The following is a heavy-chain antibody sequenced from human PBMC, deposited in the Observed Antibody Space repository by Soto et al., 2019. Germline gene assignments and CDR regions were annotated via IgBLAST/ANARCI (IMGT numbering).Heavy chain of an antibody. V-gene: IGHV4-39*01. CDR2: LYYSGST. Sequence: ASETLSPTFTVSCCSLRSSSFYWGWVRQPPGKGLEWIGSLYYSGSTYYNPSLKSRVTISVDTSKNQFSLKLSSVTAADTAVYYCVGSGYSPFDYWGQGTLVTVSS. CDR3: VGSGYSPFDY. D-gene: IGHD3-22*01. CDR1: CCSLRSSSFY. J-gene: IGHJ4*02.